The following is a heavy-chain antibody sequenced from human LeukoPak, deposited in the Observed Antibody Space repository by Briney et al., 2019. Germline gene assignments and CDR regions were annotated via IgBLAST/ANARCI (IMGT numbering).Heavy chain of an antibody. CDR3: AKDLFGYYYGSGSYYGDDAFDI. CDR2: ISGSGGST. J-gene: IGHJ3*02. CDR1: GFTFSSYA. Sequence: GGSLRLSCAASGFTFSSYAMSWVRQAPGKGLEWVSAISGSGGSTYYADSVKGRFTISRDNSKNTLYLQMNSLRAEDTAVYYCAKDLFGYYYGSGSYYGDDAFDIWGQGTMVTVSS. V-gene: IGHV3-23*01. D-gene: IGHD3-10*01.